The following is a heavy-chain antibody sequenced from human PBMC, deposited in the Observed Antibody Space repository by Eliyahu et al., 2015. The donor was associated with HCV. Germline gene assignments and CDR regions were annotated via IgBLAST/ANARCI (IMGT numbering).Heavy chain of an antibody. V-gene: IGHV5-51*01. CDR3: ARRCSNTSCYAFDY. J-gene: IGHJ4*02. Sequence: EVQLVQSGAEVKKPGXXLKISCXGSGYXXTSYWIXWVRQMPGKGLEWMGIIYPGDSDTRYSPSFQGQVTISADKSISTAYLQWSSLKASDTAMYYCARRCSNTSCYAFDYWGQGTLVTVSS. CDR2: IYPGDSDT. CDR1: GYXXTSYW. D-gene: IGHD2-2*01.